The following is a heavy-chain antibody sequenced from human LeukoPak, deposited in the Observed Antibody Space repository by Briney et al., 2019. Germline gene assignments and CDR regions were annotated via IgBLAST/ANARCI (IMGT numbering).Heavy chain of an antibody. CDR1: GGSISSGDYY. J-gene: IGHJ4*02. V-gene: IGHV4-30-4*01. D-gene: IGHD3-22*01. CDR2: IYYSGST. Sequence: SETLSLTCTVSGGSISSGDYYWSWVRQPPGKGLEWIGYIYYSGSTYYNPSLKSRVTISVDTSKNQFSLKLSSVTAADTAVYYCARAPIYYYDSSGYSACFDYWGQGTLVTVSS. CDR3: ARAPIYYYDSSGYSACFDY.